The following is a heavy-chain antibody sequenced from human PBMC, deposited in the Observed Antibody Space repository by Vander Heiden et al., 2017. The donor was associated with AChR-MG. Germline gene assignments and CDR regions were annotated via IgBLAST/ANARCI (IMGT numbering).Heavy chain of an antibody. V-gene: IGHV5-51*01. J-gene: IGHJ5*02. Sequence: EVQLVQSGAEVKKPGESLKISCQGSGYSFTNYWIGWLRQMRGKGLEWVGIIYPYDSDTRYSPSFQGQVTISADKSISTAYLQWSSLKASDTAMYYCARHETSWFDPWGQGTLVTVSS. CDR3: ARHETSWFDP. CDR1: GYSFTNYW. CDR2: IYPYDSDT.